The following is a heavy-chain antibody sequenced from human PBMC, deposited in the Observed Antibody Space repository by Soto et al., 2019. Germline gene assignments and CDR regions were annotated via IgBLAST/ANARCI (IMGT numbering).Heavy chain of an antibody. CDR2: MNPNSGNT. CDR3: ARRGYSSSLYYYYYYGMDV. CDR1: GYTFTSYD. V-gene: IGHV1-8*01. Sequence: QVQLVQSGAEVKKPGASVKVSCKASGYTFTSYDINWVRQATGQGLEWMGWMNPNSGNTGYAQKFQGRVTMTRNTSISTAYMELSSLRSDDTAVYYCARRGYSSSLYYYYYYGMDVWGQGATVTVSS. J-gene: IGHJ6*02. D-gene: IGHD6-13*01.